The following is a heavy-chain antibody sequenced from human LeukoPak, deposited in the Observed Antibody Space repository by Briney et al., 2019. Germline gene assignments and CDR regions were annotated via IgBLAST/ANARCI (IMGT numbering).Heavy chain of an antibody. V-gene: IGHV1-18*01. CDR3: ARDVEQQLVRAVDY. CDR1: GYTFTSYG. D-gene: IGHD6-13*01. J-gene: IGHJ4*02. Sequence: ASVKVSCKASGYTFTSYGISWVRQAPGQGLEWMGWISAYNGNTNYAQKLRGRVTMTTDTSTSTAYMELRSLRSDDTAVYYCARDVEQQLVRAVDYWGQGTLVTVSS. CDR2: ISAYNGNT.